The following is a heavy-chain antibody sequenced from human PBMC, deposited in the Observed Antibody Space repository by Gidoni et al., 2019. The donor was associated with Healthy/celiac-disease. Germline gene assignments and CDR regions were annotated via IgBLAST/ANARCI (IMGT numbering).Heavy chain of an antibody. J-gene: IGHJ4*02. V-gene: IGHV3-23*01. D-gene: IGHD3-22*01. CDR1: GFTFSSYA. CDR2: ISGSGGST. CDR3: AKQVTMIVVAPFYY. Sequence: EVQLLESGGGLVQPGGSLRLSCAACGFTFSSYAMSWVRQAPGTGLELVSAISGSGGSTYYADSVKGRFTISRDNSKNTLYLQMNSLRAEDTAVYYSAKQVTMIVVAPFYYWGQGTLVTVSS.